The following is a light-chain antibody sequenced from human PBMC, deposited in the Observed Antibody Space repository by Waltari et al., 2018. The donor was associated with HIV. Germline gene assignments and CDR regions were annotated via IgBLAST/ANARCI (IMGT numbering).Light chain of an antibody. CDR2: LGS. CDR3: MQALQTPT. Sequence: EIVMTQSPLSLTVTPGEPASISCKSSQSLVHTDGRSCLDWYLQKPGQSPQLLSYLGSNRASGVPERFSGSGSGRDFTLKISAVAPEDVGTYYCMQALQTPTFGQGTRVEVK. J-gene: IGKJ1*01. CDR1: QSLVHTDGRSC. V-gene: IGKV2-28*01.